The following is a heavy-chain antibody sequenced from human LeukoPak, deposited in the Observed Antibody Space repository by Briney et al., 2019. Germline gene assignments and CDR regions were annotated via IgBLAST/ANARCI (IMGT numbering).Heavy chain of an antibody. J-gene: IGHJ6*02. D-gene: IGHD3-9*01. Sequence: SETLSLTCAVYGGSFSGYYWSWIRQPPGKGLEWIGEINHSGSTNYNPSLKSRVTISVDTSKNQFSLKLSSVTAADTAVYYCARGGGPLRYFDWISQGSYYYGMDVWGQGTTVTVSS. CDR2: INHSGST. CDR3: ARGGGPLRYFDWISQGSYYYGMDV. V-gene: IGHV4-34*01. CDR1: GGSFSGYY.